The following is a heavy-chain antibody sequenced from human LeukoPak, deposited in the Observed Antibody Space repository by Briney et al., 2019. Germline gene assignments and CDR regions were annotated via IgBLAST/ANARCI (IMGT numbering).Heavy chain of an antibody. J-gene: IGHJ5*02. CDR2: IYTSGST. D-gene: IGHD6-19*01. CDR3: ARDLGYSSA. Sequence: SETLSFTGTVSGVSISNYYWSWIRQPAGEGLEWIGRIYTSGSTDYNPSLKSRVTMSVDTSKYQFSLKLSSVTAADTAVYYCARDLGYSSAWGQGTLVTVSS. V-gene: IGHV4-4*07. CDR1: GVSISNYY.